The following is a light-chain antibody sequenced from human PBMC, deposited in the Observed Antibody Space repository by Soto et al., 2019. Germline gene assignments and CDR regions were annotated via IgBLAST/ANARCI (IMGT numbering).Light chain of an antibody. CDR3: QQYNNWPRALT. CDR2: RTS. J-gene: IGKJ4*01. CDR1: QSISSN. Sequence: EIVMTQSPATLSVSPGERATLSCRASQSISSNLAWYQQRPGQAPRLLIYRTSTRATGIPARFSGSGSGTEFTLTISSLQSEDFAVYYCQQYNNWPRALTFGGGTKVEIK. V-gene: IGKV3-15*01.